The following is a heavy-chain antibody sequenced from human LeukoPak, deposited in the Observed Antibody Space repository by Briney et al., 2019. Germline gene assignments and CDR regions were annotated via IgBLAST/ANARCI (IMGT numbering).Heavy chain of an antibody. V-gene: IGHV4-39*06. D-gene: IGHD1-26*01. CDR3: ARMLPGRVGAQSYPLSPPQYFQH. CDR2: VYYSTST. CDR1: GDSIGRGSYY. Sequence: SETLSLTCTVSGDSIGRGSYYWGWIRQPPGKGLEWIASVYYSTSTYYNPFLKSRVTISVDTSKNQFTLKLSSVTAADTAVYYCARMLPGRVGAQSYPLSPPQYFQHWGQGTLVTVSS. J-gene: IGHJ1*01.